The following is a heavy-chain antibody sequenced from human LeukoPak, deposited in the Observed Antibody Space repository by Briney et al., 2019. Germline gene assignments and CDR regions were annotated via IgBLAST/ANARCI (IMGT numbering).Heavy chain of an antibody. CDR1: GGSISSYY. Sequence: PSETLSLTCTVSGGSISSYYWSWIRQPPGKGLEWIGYIYYSGSTNYNPSLKSRVTISVDTSKNQFSLKLSSVTAADTAVYYCARGDQHAKRRWLQLTLVDYWGQGTLVTVSS. V-gene: IGHV4-59*12. D-gene: IGHD5-24*01. J-gene: IGHJ4*02. CDR3: ARGDQHAKRRWLQLTLVDY. CDR2: IYYSGST.